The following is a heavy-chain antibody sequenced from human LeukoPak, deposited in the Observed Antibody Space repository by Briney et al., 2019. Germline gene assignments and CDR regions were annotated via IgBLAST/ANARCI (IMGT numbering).Heavy chain of an antibody. D-gene: IGHD3/OR15-3a*01. V-gene: IGHV3-66*03. CDR2: IRDSGEA. CDR1: GFRVRDYY. Sequence: GGSLRLSCAVSGFRVRDYYMSWVRQAPGKGLEWVGLIRDSGEAFYADFARGRFAISRDESENTLYLQMNSLRVEDTAVYFCARDRAANQDWVEFDPWGQGTPVIVSS. CDR3: ARDRAANQDWVEFDP. J-gene: IGHJ5*02.